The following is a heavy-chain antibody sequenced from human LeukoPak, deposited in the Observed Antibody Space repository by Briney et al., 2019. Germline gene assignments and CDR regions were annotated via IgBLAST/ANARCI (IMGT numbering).Heavy chain of an antibody. V-gene: IGHV4-4*07. CDR3: ARPLWFGELDMDV. CDR1: GGSISTYY. J-gene: IGHJ6*04. D-gene: IGHD3-10*01. Sequence: SETLSLTCTLSGGSISTYYWSWIRQPAGKGLEWIGRIYTSGSTNYNPSLKSRVTISIDTSKNQFSLKLRSVTAADTAVYYCARPLWFGELDMDVWGKGTTVTVSS. CDR2: IYTSGST.